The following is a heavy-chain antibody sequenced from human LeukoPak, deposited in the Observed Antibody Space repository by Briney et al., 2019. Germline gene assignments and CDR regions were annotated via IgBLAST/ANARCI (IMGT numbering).Heavy chain of an antibody. D-gene: IGHD6-13*01. CDR3: AYSSSWYRSFRY. CDR2: INHSGST. CDR1: GVSFSGYY. J-gene: IGHJ4*02. V-gene: IGHV4-34*01. Sequence: SETLSLTCAVYGVSFSGYYWSWIRQPPGKGLEWIGEINHSGSTNYNPSLRSRVTISVDTSKNQFSLKLSSVTAADTAVYYCAYSSSWYRSFRYWGQGTLVTVSS.